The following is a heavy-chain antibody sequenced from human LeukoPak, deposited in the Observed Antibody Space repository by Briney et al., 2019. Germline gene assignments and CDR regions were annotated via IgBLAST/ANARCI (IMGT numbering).Heavy chain of an antibody. D-gene: IGHD3-3*01. CDR3: AKTPRLEEESITVFGVGWFDP. CDR1: GFTFSSYG. J-gene: IGHJ5*02. Sequence: GGSLRLSCTASGFTFSSYGMHWVRQAPGKGLEWVTFIRFDGSNKYYADSVKGRFTISRDNSKNTLYLQMNSLRAEDTAVYYCAKTPRLEEESITVFGVGWFDPWGQGTLVTVSS. CDR2: IRFDGSNK. V-gene: IGHV3-30*02.